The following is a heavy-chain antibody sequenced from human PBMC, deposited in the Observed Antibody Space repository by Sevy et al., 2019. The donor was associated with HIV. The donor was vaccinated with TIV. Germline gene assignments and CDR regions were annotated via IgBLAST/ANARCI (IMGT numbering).Heavy chain of an antibody. CDR3: ARDLPPSATTVAHFDC. Sequence: GGSLRLSCVASGFTFSSYEMNWVRQAPGKGLEWVSYISNSGTSMYYSDSVKGRFTISRDNARNSLYLQMNSLRAEDTAVYYCARDLPPSATTVAHFDCWGQGTVVTVS. V-gene: IGHV3-48*03. D-gene: IGHD4-17*01. CDR2: ISNSGTSM. J-gene: IGHJ4*02. CDR1: GFTFSSYE.